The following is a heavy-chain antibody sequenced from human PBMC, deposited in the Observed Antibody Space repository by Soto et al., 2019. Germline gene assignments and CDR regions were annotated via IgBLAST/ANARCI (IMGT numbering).Heavy chain of an antibody. D-gene: IGHD2-21*02. CDR1: GDSISSTSYY. CDR3: ARTPRLANCVGDCYPFDY. J-gene: IGHJ4*02. CDR2: IYYSGST. V-gene: IGHV4-39*01. Sequence: QLQLQESGPGLVKPSETLSLTCIVSGDSISSTSYYWGWIRQSPGKGLEWIGSIYYSGSTYYNPSLKSRVTISVDTSKNQFSLKVTSVTAADTAVYYCARTPRLANCVGDCYPFDYWGQGTLVTVSS.